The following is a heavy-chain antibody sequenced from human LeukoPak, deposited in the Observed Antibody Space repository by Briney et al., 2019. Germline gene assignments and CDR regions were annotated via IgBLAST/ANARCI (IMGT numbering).Heavy chain of an antibody. V-gene: IGHV1-18*01. CDR2: VCAYTGNT. D-gene: IGHD2-2*01. CDR1: GDTFTSHG. Sequence: GASVKVSCKASGDTFTSHGIIWVRQAPGQGLEWMGWVCAYTGNTKYAQKVQGRVSMTRDTSTSTVYMELSSLRSEDTAVYYCARNGPCSSTSCRIFYYYYYYMDVWGKGTTVTISS. J-gene: IGHJ6*03. CDR3: ARNGPCSSTSCRIFYYYYYYMDV.